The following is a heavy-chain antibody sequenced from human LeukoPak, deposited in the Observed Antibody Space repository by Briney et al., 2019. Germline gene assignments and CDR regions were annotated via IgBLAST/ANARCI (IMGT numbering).Heavy chain of an antibody. Sequence: RWGSLRLSCAASGNYWMHWVRQAPGKGLVWVSHINSDGSWTSYADSVKGRFTISKDNAKNTVYLQMNNLRAEDTAVYYCVSFYETYWGRGTLVTVSS. CDR2: INSDGSWT. CDR1: GNYW. V-gene: IGHV3-74*01. D-gene: IGHD2-2*01. J-gene: IGHJ4*02. CDR3: VSFYETY.